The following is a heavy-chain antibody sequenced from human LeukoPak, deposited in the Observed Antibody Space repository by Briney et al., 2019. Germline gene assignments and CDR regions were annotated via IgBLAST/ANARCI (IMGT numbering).Heavy chain of an antibody. J-gene: IGHJ4*02. D-gene: IGHD1-26*01. CDR1: GGSISSGGYY. V-gene: IGHV4-31*03. CDR3: AREGGGSYAC. Sequence: SQTLSLTCTVSGGSISSGGYYWSWIRQHPGKGLEWIGYIYYGGSTYYNPSLKSRVTISVDTSKNQFSLKLSSVTAADTAVYYCAREGGGSYACWGQGTLVTVSS. CDR2: IYYGGST.